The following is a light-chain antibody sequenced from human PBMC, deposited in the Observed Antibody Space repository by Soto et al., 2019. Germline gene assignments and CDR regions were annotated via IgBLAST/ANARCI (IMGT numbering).Light chain of an antibody. Sequence: EIQRTQSASSLAASVGDIVTITGRASQGSSNSLAWYQQKPGKVPKLLIYTTSTLQSGVPSRFSGRGFGTDFTLTITSLQHEDVATYYCQKYNSAPLTFGGGTKVEI. J-gene: IGKJ4*01. CDR3: QKYNSAPLT. CDR2: TTS. CDR1: QGSSNS. V-gene: IGKV1-27*01.